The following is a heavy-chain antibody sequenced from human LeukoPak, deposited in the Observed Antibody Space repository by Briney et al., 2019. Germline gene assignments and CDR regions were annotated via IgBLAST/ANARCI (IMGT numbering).Heavy chain of an antibody. Sequence: GGSLRLSCAISGWIFNTNGMNWVRQTPGKGLEWVSTFAGDNGATYYADSVKGRFTISRDNPKNTLYLQMNSLRPEDTAVYFCAKRGVVIRVILVGFHKEAYYFDSWGQGVLVTVSS. CDR1: GWIFNTNG. J-gene: IGHJ4*02. D-gene: IGHD3-22*01. CDR2: FAGDNGAT. V-gene: IGHV3-23*01. CDR3: AKRGVVIRVILVGFHKEAYYFDS.